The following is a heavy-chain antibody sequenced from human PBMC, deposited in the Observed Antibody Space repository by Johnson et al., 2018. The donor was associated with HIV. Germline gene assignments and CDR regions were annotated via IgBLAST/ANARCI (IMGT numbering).Heavy chain of an antibody. CDR3: ARGFVRISMILVADAFDL. V-gene: IGHV3-20*04. J-gene: IGHJ3*01. Sequence: VQLVESGGGVVRPGGSLRLSCAASGFTFGDYAMSWVRQAPGKGLEWVSDINWDGGTIDYADSVKGRFTISRDNTKNSLHLQMNSLRGEDTALYYCARGFVRISMILVADAFDLWGQGTMVTVSS. D-gene: IGHD3-22*01. CDR1: GFTFGDYA. CDR2: INWDGGTI.